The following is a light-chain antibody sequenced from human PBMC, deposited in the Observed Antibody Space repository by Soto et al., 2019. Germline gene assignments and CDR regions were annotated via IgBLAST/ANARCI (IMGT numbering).Light chain of an antibody. CDR2: YDS. CDR1: NIGSKS. CDR3: QVWEGNSDHEV. Sequence: SYELTQPPSVSVAPGKTARITCGGNNIGSKSVDWYQQKPGQAPVLVIYYDSDRPSGIPERFSGSNSGNTATLTISRVEAGDEADYYCQVWEGNSDHEVFGGGTKVTVL. J-gene: IGLJ2*01. V-gene: IGLV3-21*01.